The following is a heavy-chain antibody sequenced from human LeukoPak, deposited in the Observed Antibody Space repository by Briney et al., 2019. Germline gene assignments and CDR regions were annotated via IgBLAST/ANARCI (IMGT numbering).Heavy chain of an antibody. V-gene: IGHV4-34*01. J-gene: IGHJ4*02. CDR2: INHSGST. CDR3: TVKALYHFWSGPVY. CDR1: GGSFSGYY. D-gene: IGHD3-3*01. Sequence: SETLSLTCAVYGGSFSGYYWSWIREPPGKGLEWIGEINHSGSTNNNPSLKSRVAISVDTTKNQFSLQLSSATAADTAVYCCTVKALYHFWSGPVYWGQGTLVTVSS.